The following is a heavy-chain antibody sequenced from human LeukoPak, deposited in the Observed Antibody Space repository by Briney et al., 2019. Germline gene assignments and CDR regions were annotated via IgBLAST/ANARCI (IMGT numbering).Heavy chain of an antibody. CDR3: ARGTAMVTSPDY. Sequence: GGSLRLSCAASGFTFSSYGMHWVRQAPGKGLEWVAFIRYDGSNKYYADSVKGRFTISRDNSKNTLYLQMNSLRAEDTAVYYCARGTAMVTSPDYWGQGTLVTVSS. CDR1: GFTFSSYG. V-gene: IGHV3-30*02. CDR2: IRYDGSNK. J-gene: IGHJ4*02. D-gene: IGHD5-18*01.